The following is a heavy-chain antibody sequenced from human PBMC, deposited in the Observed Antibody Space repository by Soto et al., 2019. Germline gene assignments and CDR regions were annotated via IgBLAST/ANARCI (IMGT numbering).Heavy chain of an antibody. CDR3: AIVSIAVAGTRWFDP. CDR1: SDSSSSYK. CDR2: IDNNGGI. J-gene: IGHJ5*02. Sequence: SETLSLTCTVSSDSSSSYKWSWIRQTPGKGLEWIGYIDNNGGISYNPSLRSRITITISIDTSTKQVSLRLSSVTAADTAVYYCAIVSIAVAGTRWFDPWGQGTLVTVSS. V-gene: IGHV4-59*08. D-gene: IGHD6-19*01.